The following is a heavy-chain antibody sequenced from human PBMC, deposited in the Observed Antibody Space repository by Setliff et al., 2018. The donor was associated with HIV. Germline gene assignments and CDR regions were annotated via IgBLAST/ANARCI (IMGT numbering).Heavy chain of an antibody. J-gene: IGHJ6*03. D-gene: IGHD3-3*01. Sequence: ASVKVSCKTSGYTFTGYYMHWVRQAPGQGLEWMGWINPNSGGTNYAQKFQGRVTMTRDTSISTAYMELSRLRSDDTAVYYCARGGTIFGVVISNYYYMDVWSKGTTVTVSS. CDR1: GYTFTGYY. V-gene: IGHV1-2*02. CDR2: INPNSGGT. CDR3: ARGGTIFGVVISNYYYMDV.